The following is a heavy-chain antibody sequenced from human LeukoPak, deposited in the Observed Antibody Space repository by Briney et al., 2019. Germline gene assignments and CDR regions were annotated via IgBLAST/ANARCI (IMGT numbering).Heavy chain of an antibody. CDR2: ISSTSTYI. D-gene: IGHD7-27*01. CDR1: GFTFTTCA. J-gene: IGHJ4*02. CDR3: ARSGAPGTVDY. Sequence: GGSLRLSCVGSGFTFTTCAMIWGRQAPGKGLEWLSSISSTSTYIHYADSVKGRFTISRANAKNSLYLQMNSLRSDDTAVYYCARSGAPGTVDYWGQGTLVTVFS. V-gene: IGHV3-21*01.